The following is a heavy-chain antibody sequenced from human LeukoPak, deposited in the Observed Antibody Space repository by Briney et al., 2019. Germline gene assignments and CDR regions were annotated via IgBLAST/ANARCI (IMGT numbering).Heavy chain of an antibody. CDR2: IYHRDSET. D-gene: IGHD1-26*01. V-gene: IGHV5-51*01. CDR1: GCSFTNYW. CDR3: AKDFSGSYHSRFAK. Sequence: GASLKSSSKGAGCSFTNYWIGWVREPPAKSLEWGGIIYHRDSETSYSPSFQGHVTVSADKYVSTAYLQWSRLKASDTSMYYCAKDFSGSYHSRFAKWGQGTLVTVSS. J-gene: IGHJ4*02.